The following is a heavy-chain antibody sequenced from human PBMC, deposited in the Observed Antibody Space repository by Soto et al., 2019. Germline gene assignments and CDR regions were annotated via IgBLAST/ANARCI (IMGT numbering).Heavy chain of an antibody. CDR2: IYYSGST. V-gene: IGHV4-30-4*01. Sequence: SETLSLTCAVSGGSISSSNWWSWVRQPPGKGLEWIGYIYYSGSTYYNPSLKSRVTISVDTSKNQFSLKLSSVTAADTAVYYCANLLTDVWGQGTTVTVSS. CDR3: ANLLTDV. J-gene: IGHJ6*02. CDR1: GGSISSSNW.